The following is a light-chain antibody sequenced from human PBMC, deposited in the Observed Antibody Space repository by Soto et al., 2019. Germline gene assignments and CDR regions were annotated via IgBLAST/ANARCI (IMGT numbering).Light chain of an antibody. V-gene: IGKV3D-20*02. CDR1: HSVSSSY. CDR2: SAS. CDR3: QQRSNWLT. Sequence: EIVLTQSPGTLSLSPGERATLSCRVSHSVSSSYLAWYQQKPGQAPRLLIYSASNRATGIPARFSGSGSGTDFTLTISSLEPEDFAVYYCQQRSNWLTFGGGTKVDIK. J-gene: IGKJ4*01.